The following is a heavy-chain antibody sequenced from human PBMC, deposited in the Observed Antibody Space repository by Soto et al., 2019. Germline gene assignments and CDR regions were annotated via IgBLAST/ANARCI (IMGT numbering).Heavy chain of an antibody. CDR1: GFTFSSYA. CDR2: ISGSGGST. Sequence: GGSLRLSCAASGFTFSSYAMSWVRQAPGKGLEWVSAISGSGGSTYYADSVKGRFTISRDNSKNTLYLQMNSLRAEDTAVYYCAKDSMAFAGTTPLDFDYWGQGTLVTVSS. D-gene: IGHD1-7*01. J-gene: IGHJ4*02. CDR3: AKDSMAFAGTTPLDFDY. V-gene: IGHV3-23*01.